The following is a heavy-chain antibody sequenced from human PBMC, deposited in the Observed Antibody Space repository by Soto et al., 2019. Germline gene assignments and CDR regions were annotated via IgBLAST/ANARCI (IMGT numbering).Heavy chain of an antibody. CDR1: GGSISSGGYS. D-gene: IGHD4-17*01. Sequence: SETLSLTCAVSGGSISSGGYSWSWIRQPPGKGLEWIGYIYHSGSTYYNPSLKSRVTISVDRSKNQFSLKLSSVTAADTAVYYCARIYGDGAFDIWGQGTMVT. V-gene: IGHV4-30-2*01. CDR3: ARIYGDGAFDI. CDR2: IYHSGST. J-gene: IGHJ3*02.